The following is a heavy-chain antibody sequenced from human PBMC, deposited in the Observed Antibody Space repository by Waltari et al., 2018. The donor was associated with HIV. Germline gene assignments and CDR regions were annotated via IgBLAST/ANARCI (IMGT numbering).Heavy chain of an antibody. CDR1: GFTFGGYR. V-gene: IGHV3-48*02. Sequence: EVHLVESGGGLVQPGGSLRLSCAAPGFTFGGYRLNWFRLAPGKGLEWLSYIRSSSSSIYYADSVKGRFTISRDNAKNSLYLQMNSLRDDDTAVYYCARDVGIAVPGKNWFDPWGQGTLVTVSS. D-gene: IGHD6-19*01. J-gene: IGHJ5*02. CDR2: IRSSSSSI. CDR3: ARDVGIAVPGKNWFDP.